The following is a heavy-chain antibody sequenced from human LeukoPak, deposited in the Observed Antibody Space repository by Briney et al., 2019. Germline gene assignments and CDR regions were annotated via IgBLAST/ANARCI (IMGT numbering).Heavy chain of an antibody. D-gene: IGHD3-9*01. CDR2: ILGNAGRT. CDR1: GFTFSTYA. J-gene: IGHJ4*02. Sequence: AGGSLRLSCAASGFTFSTYAMNWVRQTPGKGLDWVSGILGNAGRTYYADSVKGRFTISRDNSKNTLYLQMNSLRVEDTAKYYCAKGYTPDGLYDIDYWGQGTQVTVSS. V-gene: IGHV3-23*01. CDR3: AKGYTPDGLYDIDY.